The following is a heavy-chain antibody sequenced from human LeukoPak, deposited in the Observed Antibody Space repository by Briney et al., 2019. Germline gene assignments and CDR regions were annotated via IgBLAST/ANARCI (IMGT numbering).Heavy chain of an antibody. Sequence: GGSLRLSCAASGFTFSNYWVHWVRQAPGKGLVWVSRINRDGSTTNYADSVKGRFTVSRDNAKNTLNSQMNSLRAEDTAVYYCARDKKSGESSEIDYWGQGTLVTVSS. V-gene: IGHV3-74*01. CDR2: INRDGSTT. D-gene: IGHD3-10*01. CDR3: ARDKKSGESSEIDY. CDR1: GFTFSNYW. J-gene: IGHJ4*02.